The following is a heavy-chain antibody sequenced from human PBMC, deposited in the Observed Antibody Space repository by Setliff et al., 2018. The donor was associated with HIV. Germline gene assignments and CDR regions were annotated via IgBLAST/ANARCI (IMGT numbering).Heavy chain of an antibody. CDR1: GGSISGHY. CDR2: IYYSGST. J-gene: IGHJ4*02. CDR3: ARSGLAAASDY. V-gene: IGHV4-59*11. D-gene: IGHD6-13*01. Sequence: SETLSLTCIVSGGSISGHYWSWIRQPPGKGLEWIGSIYYSGSTNYNPSLKSRVTISVDTSKNQFSLKLNSVTAADTAVYFCARSGLAAASDYWGQGMLVTSPQ.